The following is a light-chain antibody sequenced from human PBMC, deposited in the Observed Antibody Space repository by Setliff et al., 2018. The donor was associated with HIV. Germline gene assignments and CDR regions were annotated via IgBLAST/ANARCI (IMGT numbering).Light chain of an antibody. J-gene: IGKJ1*01. CDR3: QQYGSSVKWT. CDR1: QSVSSSY. Sequence: EIVLTQSPGTLSLSPGERATLSCRASQSVSSSYLVWYQQKPGQAPRLLIYGASSRATGIPDRFSGSGSGTDFTLTISRLEPEDFAVYYCQQYGSSVKWTFGQGTKVDIK. V-gene: IGKV3-20*01. CDR2: GAS.